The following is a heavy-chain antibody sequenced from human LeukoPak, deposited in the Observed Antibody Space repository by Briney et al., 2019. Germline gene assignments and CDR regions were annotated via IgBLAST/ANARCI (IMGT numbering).Heavy chain of an antibody. Sequence: PGGSLRLSCAASGVSFSTNPMSWVRQAPGKGLEWVSAISPDRTYYADSVKGRLTISRDNYKNTVDLHINSPRAEDTAIYYCVKEHVDRAFTRSFEIWGQGTVVTVSS. J-gene: IGHJ3*02. CDR3: VKEHVDRAFTRSFEI. V-gene: IGHV3-23*01. CDR1: GVSFSTNP. D-gene: IGHD3-10*01. CDR2: ISPDRT.